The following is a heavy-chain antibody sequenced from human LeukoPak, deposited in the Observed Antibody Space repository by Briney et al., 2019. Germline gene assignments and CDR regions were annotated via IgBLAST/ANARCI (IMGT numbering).Heavy chain of an antibody. Sequence: KSSETLSLTCAVYGGSFSGYYWSWIRQPPGKGLEWIGYVDHTGSTNFNPSLNGRVSISRDTTKNLFSLRLRSVTDADTAVYFCARGRVSSSTWYSTYYYYFYMDVWGKGTTVTVSS. D-gene: IGHD1-1*01. V-gene: IGHV4-34*01. CDR3: ARGRVSSSTWYSTYYYYFYMDV. CDR1: GGSFSGYY. CDR2: VDHTGST. J-gene: IGHJ6*03.